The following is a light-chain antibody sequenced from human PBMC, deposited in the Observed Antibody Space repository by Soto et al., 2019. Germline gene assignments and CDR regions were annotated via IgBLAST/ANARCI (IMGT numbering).Light chain of an antibody. V-gene: IGLV2-11*01. Sequence: QSALTQPRSVSGSPGQSVTISCTGTSSDVGGYNYVSWYHQHPGQAPKLMIYDVNKRPSGVPDRFSGSKSGNTASLTISGLQAEDEADYYCCSYAGIYMYVFGTGTKVTVL. CDR3: CSYAGIYMYV. CDR2: DVN. J-gene: IGLJ1*01. CDR1: SSDVGGYNY.